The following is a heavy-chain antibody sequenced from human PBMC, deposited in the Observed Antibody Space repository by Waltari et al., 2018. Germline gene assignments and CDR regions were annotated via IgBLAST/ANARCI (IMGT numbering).Heavy chain of an antibody. V-gene: IGHV3-21*01. Sequence: EVQLVESGGGLVKPGGSLRLSCAASGFTFSSYSMNWVHQAPGKGLEWVSSISSSSSYIYYADSVKGRFTISGDNAKNSLYLQMNSLRAEDTAVYYCARYWTAVDYWGQGTLVTVSS. CDR2: ISSSSSYI. D-gene: IGHD1-1*01. CDR3: ARYWTAVDY. CDR1: GFTFSSYS. J-gene: IGHJ4*02.